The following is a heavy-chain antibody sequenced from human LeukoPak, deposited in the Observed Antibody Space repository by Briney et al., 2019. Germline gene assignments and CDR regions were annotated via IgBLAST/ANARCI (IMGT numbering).Heavy chain of an antibody. J-gene: IGHJ4*02. CDR1: GFTFSNYA. D-gene: IGHD3-22*01. Sequence: GGVLRVSCAASGFTFSNYAMNLGRQAPGKGLELVSTISYSGGDTYYADSVKSLFTISRDNSKNTLYLQMNSLRAEDTAVYYCAKDYYASSGLMCDYWGQGTLVTVSS. CDR3: AKDYYASSGLMCDY. V-gene: IGHV3-23*01. CDR2: ISYSGGDT.